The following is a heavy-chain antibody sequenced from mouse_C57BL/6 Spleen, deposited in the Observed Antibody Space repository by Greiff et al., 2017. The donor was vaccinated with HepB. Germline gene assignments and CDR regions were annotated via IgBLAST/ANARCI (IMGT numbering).Heavy chain of an antibody. CDR3: ARGGEVPYWYFDV. CDR1: GYSITSGYD. J-gene: IGHJ1*03. V-gene: IGHV3-1*01. Sequence: EVKLVESGPGMVKPSQSLSLTCTVTGYSITSGYDWHWIRHFPGNKLEWMGYISYSGSTNYNPSLKSRISITHDTSKNHFFLKLNSVTTDDTAPYYFARGGEVPYWYFDVWGTGTTVTVSS. CDR2: ISYSGST. D-gene: IGHD2-14*01.